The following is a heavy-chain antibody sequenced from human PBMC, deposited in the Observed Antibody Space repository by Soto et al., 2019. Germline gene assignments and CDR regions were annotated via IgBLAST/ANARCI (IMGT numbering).Heavy chain of an antibody. CDR1: GYTFTSYG. CDR3: ARPYCSSTSCHNWFDP. D-gene: IGHD2-2*01. V-gene: IGHV1-18*01. J-gene: IGHJ5*02. CDR2: ISTYNGDT. Sequence: ASVKVSCKASGYTFTSYGISWVRQAPGQGLEWMGWISTYNGDTNYAQNLQGRVTMTTDTSTSTAYMELRSLRSDDTAVYYCARPYCSSTSCHNWFDPWGQGTLVTVSS.